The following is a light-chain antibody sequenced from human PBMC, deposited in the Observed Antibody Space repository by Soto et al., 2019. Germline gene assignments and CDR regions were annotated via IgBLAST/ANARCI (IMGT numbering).Light chain of an antibody. CDR3: QQYYRPWT. J-gene: IGKJ1*01. CDR2: WAS. Sequence: DIVMTQSPDSLAVSLGERATINCKSSQSVLYSSNNKNYLAWYQQKPGQPPKLLIYWASTRESGVPDRFSGSGSGTDFTLTISSLQAEDAAVYYWQQYYRPWTFGQGTKVEIK. V-gene: IGKV4-1*01. CDR1: QSVLYSSNNKNY.